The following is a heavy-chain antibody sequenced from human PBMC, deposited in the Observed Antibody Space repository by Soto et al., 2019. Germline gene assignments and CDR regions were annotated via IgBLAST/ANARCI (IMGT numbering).Heavy chain of an antibody. Sequence: EVQLSESGGGLVQPGGSLRLSCAASGFTFRSHAMNWVRQAPGKGLEWVSDINGSGSETYYGNSVKGRFTTSRDNSKSMSFLQLNSLRGDATAVYYCARRARDGRNSAIDFWGQGTLVTVSS. J-gene: IGHJ4*02. CDR2: INGSGSET. D-gene: IGHD1-1*01. CDR1: GFTFRSHA. V-gene: IGHV3-23*01. CDR3: ARRARDGRNSAIDF.